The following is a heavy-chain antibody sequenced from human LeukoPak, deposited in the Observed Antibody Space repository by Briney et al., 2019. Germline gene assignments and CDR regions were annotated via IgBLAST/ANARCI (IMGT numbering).Heavy chain of an antibody. CDR3: ARDHAVAGD. CDR1: GFTFSSYA. D-gene: IGHD6-19*01. CDR2: ISYDGSNK. Sequence: PGGSLRLSCAASGFTFSSYAMHWVRQAPGKGLEWVAVISYDGSNKYYADSVKGRFNISRDNSKNTLYLQLNSLRAEDTAVYYCARDHAVAGDWGQGTLVTVSS. J-gene: IGHJ4*02. V-gene: IGHV3-30-3*01.